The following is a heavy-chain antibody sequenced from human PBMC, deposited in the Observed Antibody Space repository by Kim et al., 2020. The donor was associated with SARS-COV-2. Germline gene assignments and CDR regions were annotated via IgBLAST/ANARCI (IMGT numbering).Heavy chain of an antibody. V-gene: IGHV1-58*01. CDR3: AADGEVVGATIEVGNYFQH. D-gene: IGHD1-26*01. CDR1: GFTFTSSA. J-gene: IGHJ1*01. CDR2: IVVGSGNT. Sequence: SVKVSCKASGFTFTSSAVQWVRQARGQRLEWIGWIVVGSGNTNYAQKFQERVTITRDMSTSTAYMELSSLRSEDTAVYYCAADGEVVGATIEVGNYFQHWGQGTLVTVSS.